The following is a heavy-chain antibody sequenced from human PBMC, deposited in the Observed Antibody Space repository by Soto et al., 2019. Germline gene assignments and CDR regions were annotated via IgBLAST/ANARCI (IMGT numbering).Heavy chain of an antibody. CDR1: GASISSGDYS. D-gene: IGHD6-13*01. Sequence: SETLSLTCTVSGASISSGDYSWSWIRQPPGKGLEWIGKIYHSGSTDYNPSLKSRVSISVDTSKNQVSLEVSSVTAADTAVYYCLAAAVTQYYYRMDGWGQGAKVTVYS. CDR2: IYHSGST. CDR3: LAAAVTQYYYRMDG. V-gene: IGHV4-30-4*01. J-gene: IGHJ6*02.